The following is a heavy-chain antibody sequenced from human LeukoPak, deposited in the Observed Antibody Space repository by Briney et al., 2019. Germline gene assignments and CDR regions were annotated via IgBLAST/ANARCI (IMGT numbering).Heavy chain of an antibody. D-gene: IGHD2-15*01. CDR1: GFTVSSNY. CDR3: ARDLWAANCSGGSCPY. V-gene: IGHV3-7*01. J-gene: IGHJ4*02. Sequence: GGSLRLSCAASGFTVSSNYMSWVRQAPGKGLEWVANIKQDGSEKYYVDSVKGRFTISRDNAKNSLYLQMNSLRAEDTAVYYCARDLWAANCSGGSCPYWGQGTLVTVSS. CDR2: IKQDGSEK.